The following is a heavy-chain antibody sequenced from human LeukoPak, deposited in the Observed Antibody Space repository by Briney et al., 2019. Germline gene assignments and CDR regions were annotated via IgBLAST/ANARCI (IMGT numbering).Heavy chain of an antibody. CDR3: ARCLGGRCDYFDY. Sequence: SETLSLTCTVSGGSISTGSYYCSWIRQPAGKGLEWIGRIYTSGSTNYNPSLKSRVTISVDTSKNQFSLRLSSVTASDTAVYYCARCLGGRCDYFDYWGQEALVTVSS. D-gene: IGHD3-16*01. CDR2: IYTSGST. V-gene: IGHV4-61*02. J-gene: IGHJ4*02. CDR1: GGSISTGSYY.